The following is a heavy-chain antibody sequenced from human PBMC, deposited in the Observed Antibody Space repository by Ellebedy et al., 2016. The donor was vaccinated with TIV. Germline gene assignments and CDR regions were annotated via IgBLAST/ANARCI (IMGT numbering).Heavy chain of an antibody. CDR2: IDNAGDT. J-gene: IGHJ6*02. V-gene: IGHV3-13*01. D-gene: IGHD3-16*01. CDR3: TRFEIISGGGYGMDV. CDR1: GFTFSRYD. Sequence: GESLKISXAASGFTFSRYDMHWVRQSTRKGLEWVASIDNAGDTYYPGSVKGRFTISRENAKISLYLQMNSLRVEDTAVYYCTRFEIISGGGYGMDVWGQGTTVTVSS.